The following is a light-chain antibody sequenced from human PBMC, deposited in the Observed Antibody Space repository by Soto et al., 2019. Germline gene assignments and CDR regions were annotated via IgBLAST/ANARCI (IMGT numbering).Light chain of an antibody. V-gene: IGLV2-14*01. CDR1: NSDVGAYNF. J-gene: IGLJ1*01. CDR3: CSYTNSYTLL. Sequence: SALTQPASVSGSPGQSITISCTGTNSDVGAYNFVSWYQQHPGKAPKLMIYEVSNRPSGISNRFSGSKSGNTASLTISGVQAGDEADYYCCSYTNSYTLLCGSGTKVTV. CDR2: EVS.